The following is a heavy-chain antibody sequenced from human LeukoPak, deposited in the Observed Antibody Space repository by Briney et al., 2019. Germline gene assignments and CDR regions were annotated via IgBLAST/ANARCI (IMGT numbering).Heavy chain of an antibody. CDR1: GFTVSSNY. Sequence: GGSLRLSCAASGFTVSSNYMSWVRQAPGKGLEWVSVIYSGGSTYYADSVKGRFTISRDNSKNTLYLQMNSLRAEGTAVYYCARGGYCSGGSCYDYWGQGTLVTVSS. CDR3: ARGGYCSGGSCYDY. V-gene: IGHV3-66*01. CDR2: IYSGGST. D-gene: IGHD2-15*01. J-gene: IGHJ4*02.